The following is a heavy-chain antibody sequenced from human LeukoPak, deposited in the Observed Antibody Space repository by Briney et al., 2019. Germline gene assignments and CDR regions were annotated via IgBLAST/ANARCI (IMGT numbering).Heavy chain of an antibody. CDR2: IYYSGST. J-gene: IGHJ3*02. CDR3: ARHRTAINRYGPYDAFDI. CDR1: GVSIISSDYY. D-gene: IGHD5-18*01. V-gene: IGHV4-39*01. Sequence: ASETLSLTCTVSGVSIISSDYYWGWIRQPPGKGLEWIGSIYYSGSTYYNPPLKSRVTISGDTSKNQFSLKLSSVTAADAAVYYCARHRTAINRYGPYDAFDIWGQGTRVTVSS.